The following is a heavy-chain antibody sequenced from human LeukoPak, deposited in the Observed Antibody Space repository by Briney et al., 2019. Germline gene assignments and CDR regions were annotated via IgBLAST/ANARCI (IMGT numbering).Heavy chain of an antibody. V-gene: IGHV3-30-3*01. CDR3: IRTRAMDV. D-gene: IGHD1-1*01. Sequence: GGSLRLSCAASGFTFSSYAMHWVRQAPGKGLEWVAVISYDGSNKYYADSVKGRFTISRDNAKNTLYLQMNSLRAEDTAVYYCIRTRAMDVWGQGTTVTVSS. J-gene: IGHJ6*02. CDR2: ISYDGSNK. CDR1: GFTFSSYA.